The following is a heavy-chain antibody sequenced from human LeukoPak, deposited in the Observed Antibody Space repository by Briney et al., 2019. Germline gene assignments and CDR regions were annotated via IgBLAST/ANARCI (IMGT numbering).Heavy chain of an antibody. Sequence: SETLSLTCTVSGGSISSDYWSWIRQSPGKGLEWIGCIYYSGSTNYNPSLKSRVTISVDTSKNQSSLKLSSVTAADTAVYYCARGRYYYDSSGHNAFDIWGQGTMVTVSS. CDR2: IYYSGST. D-gene: IGHD3-22*01. CDR3: ARGRYYYDSSGHNAFDI. V-gene: IGHV4-59*01. CDR1: GGSISSDY. J-gene: IGHJ3*02.